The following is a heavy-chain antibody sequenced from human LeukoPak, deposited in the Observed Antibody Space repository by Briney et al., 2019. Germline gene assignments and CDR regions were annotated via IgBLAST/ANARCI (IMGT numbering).Heavy chain of an antibody. CDR3: ARRAGAYSHPYDY. J-gene: IGHJ4*02. CDR1: GFTFSSYS. D-gene: IGHD4/OR15-4a*01. CDR2: ISNSGNHI. Sequence: PGGSLRLSCAASGFTFSSYSMNWVRQAPGKGLEWVSFISNSGNHIYYADSVKGRFTISRDNAKNSLYLQMNSLRAEDTAVYYCARRAGAYSHPYDYWGQGTLVTVSS. V-gene: IGHV3-21*01.